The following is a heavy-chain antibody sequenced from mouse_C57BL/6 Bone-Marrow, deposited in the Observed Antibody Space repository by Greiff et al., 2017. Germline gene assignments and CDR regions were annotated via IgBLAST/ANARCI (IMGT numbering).Heavy chain of an antibody. D-gene: IGHD4-1*01. CDR1: GYTFTSYW. J-gene: IGHJ2*01. CDR2: IDPSDSYT. Sequence: QVQLQQPGAELVRPGTSVKLSCTASGYTFTSYWMHWVQQRPGQGLEWIGVIDPSDSYTNYNQKFKGKATLTVDTSSSTAYMQLSSLTSEDSAVYYCARTGSFDDWGQGTTLTVSS. CDR3: ARTGSFDD. V-gene: IGHV1-59*01.